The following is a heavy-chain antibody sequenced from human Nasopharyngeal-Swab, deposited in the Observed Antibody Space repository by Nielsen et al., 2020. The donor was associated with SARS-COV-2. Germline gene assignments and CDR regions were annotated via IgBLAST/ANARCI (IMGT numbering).Heavy chain of an antibody. V-gene: IGHV3-7*03. D-gene: IGHD3-22*01. CDR3: AKGPPNYYDSSGYYLDY. J-gene: IGHJ4*02. Sequence: GESLKISCAASGFPFSSYWMTWVRQAPGKGLEWVANIKQDGSEKYYVDSVKGRFTISRDNAKNSLYLQMNSLRPEDTALYYCAKGPPNYYDSSGYYLDYWGQGTLVTVSS. CDR1: GFPFSSYW. CDR2: IKQDGSEK.